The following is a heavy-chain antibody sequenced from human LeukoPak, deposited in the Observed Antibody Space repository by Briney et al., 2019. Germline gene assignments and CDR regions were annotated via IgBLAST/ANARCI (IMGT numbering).Heavy chain of an antibody. V-gene: IGHV4-59*01. Sequence: SETLSLTCTVSGGSISSYYWSWIRQPPGKGLEWIGYIYYSGSTNYNPSLKSRVTISVDTSKNQFSLKLSSVTAADTAVYYCAREYYYDSSGRDWYFDLWGRGTLVTVSS. CDR3: AREYYYDSSGRDWYFDL. J-gene: IGHJ2*01. D-gene: IGHD3-22*01. CDR2: IYYSGST. CDR1: GGSISSYY.